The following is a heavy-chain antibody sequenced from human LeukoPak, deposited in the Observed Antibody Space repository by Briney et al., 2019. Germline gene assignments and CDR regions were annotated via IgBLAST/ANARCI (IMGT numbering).Heavy chain of an antibody. D-gene: IGHD3-16*01. Sequence: GASVKVSCKASGGTFSRYAISWERQAPGQGLEWMGGIIPIFGTANYAQKFQGRVTITADESTSTAYMELSSLRSEDTAVYYCARRGRGPKPDYWGQGTLVTVSS. CDR1: GGTFSRYA. V-gene: IGHV1-69*13. CDR3: ARRGRGPKPDY. J-gene: IGHJ4*02. CDR2: IIPIFGTA.